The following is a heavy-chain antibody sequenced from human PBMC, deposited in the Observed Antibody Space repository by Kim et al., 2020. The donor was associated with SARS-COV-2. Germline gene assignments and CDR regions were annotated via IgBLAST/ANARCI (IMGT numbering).Heavy chain of an antibody. V-gene: IGHV1-69*04. D-gene: IGHD3-10*01. CDR3: ARDFGSGGYFDY. Sequence: NYAPKFQGRATITADKSTGTAYMELSSLGSEDTAVYYCARDFGSGGYFDYWGQGTLVTVSS. J-gene: IGHJ4*02.